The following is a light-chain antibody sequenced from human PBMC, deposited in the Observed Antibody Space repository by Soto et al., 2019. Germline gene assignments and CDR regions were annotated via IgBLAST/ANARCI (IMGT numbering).Light chain of an antibody. CDR3: CSYAGRSTLI. V-gene: IGLV2-23*01. CDR1: SSDVGNYNL. Sequence: QSALTQPASVSGSPGQSITISCTGTSSDVGNYNLVSWYQQHPGKAPKLMIYEGSKRPSGVSNRFSGSKSGNTASLTISGLQAEDEADYSCCSYAGRSTLIFGGGTQLTVL. J-gene: IGLJ2*01. CDR2: EGS.